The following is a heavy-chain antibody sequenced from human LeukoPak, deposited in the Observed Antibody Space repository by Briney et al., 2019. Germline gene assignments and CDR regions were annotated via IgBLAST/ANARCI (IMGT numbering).Heavy chain of an antibody. V-gene: IGHV3-53*01. CDR1: GFTVSSNY. CDR2: IYSGGST. D-gene: IGHD2-2*01. Sequence: GGSLRLSCAASGFTVSSNYMSWVRQAPGEGLEWVSVIYSGGSTYYADSVKGRFTISRDNSKNTLYLQMNSLRAEDTAVYYCAREGSYCSSTSCFSGWFDPWGQGTLVTVSS. CDR3: AREGSYCSSTSCFSGWFDP. J-gene: IGHJ5*02.